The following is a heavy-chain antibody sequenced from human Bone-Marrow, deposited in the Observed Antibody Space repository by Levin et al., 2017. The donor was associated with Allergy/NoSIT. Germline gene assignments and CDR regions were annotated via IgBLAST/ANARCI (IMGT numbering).Heavy chain of an antibody. CDR2: IKRKTDGGTT. Sequence: GGSLRLSCAASGFTFSNAWMSWVRQAPGKGLEWVGRIKRKTDGGTTDYAAPVKGRFTISRDDSKNTLYLQMNSLKSEDTAVYYCTTDRDLTYYYGSGSYFFDYWGQGTLVTVSS. CDR3: TTDRDLTYYYGSGSYFFDY. D-gene: IGHD3-10*01. J-gene: IGHJ4*02. CDR1: GFTFSNAW. V-gene: IGHV3-15*01.